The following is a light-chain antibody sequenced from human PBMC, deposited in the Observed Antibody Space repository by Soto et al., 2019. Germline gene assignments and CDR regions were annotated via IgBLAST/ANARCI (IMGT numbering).Light chain of an antibody. J-gene: IGKJ1*01. V-gene: IGKV3-20*01. Sequence: EIVLTQSPGTLYLSPGERASLSCRASQSVGSSYLAWYQQNPGRAPRLLIYGASRRATGIPDRFRGSGSGTEFTLTISRLEPEDFAMYYCQQIDGSPWTFGQGTKVDIK. CDR1: QSVGSSY. CDR3: QQIDGSPWT. CDR2: GAS.